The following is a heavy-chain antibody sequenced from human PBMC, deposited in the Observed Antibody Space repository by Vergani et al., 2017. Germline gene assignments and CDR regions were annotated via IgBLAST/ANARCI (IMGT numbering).Heavy chain of an antibody. CDR3: ARDRVDNYYYYYGMDV. V-gene: IGHV4-34*01. J-gene: IGHJ6*02. Sequence: QVQLQQWGAGLLKPSETLSLTCAVDGGSFSGYYWSWIRQPPGKGLEWIGSIYYSGSTYYNPSLKSRVTIAVDTSKNQFSLKLSSVTAADTAVYYCARDRVDNYYYYYGMDVWGQGTTVTVSS. CDR1: GGSFSGYY. D-gene: IGHD2-15*01. CDR2: IYYSGST.